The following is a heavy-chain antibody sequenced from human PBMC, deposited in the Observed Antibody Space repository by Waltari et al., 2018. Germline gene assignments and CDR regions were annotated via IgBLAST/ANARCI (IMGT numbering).Heavy chain of an antibody. J-gene: IGHJ5*02. Sequence: QMQLQESGPGLVKTSETLSLTCTVSGGSITAYQWSWIRQTPGKGLEWIGHVYYSGSTNYNPSRKSRATISIDTPKNQFSLKLSSVAAADTAVYFCARDSGKYLDPWGQGTLVTVSS. CDR1: GGSITAYQ. CDR2: VYYSGST. V-gene: IGHV4-59*01. D-gene: IGHD6-25*01. CDR3: ARDSGKYLDP.